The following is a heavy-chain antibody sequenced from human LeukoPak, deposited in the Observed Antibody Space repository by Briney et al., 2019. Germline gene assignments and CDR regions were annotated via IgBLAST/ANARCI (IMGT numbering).Heavy chain of an antibody. J-gene: IGHJ4*02. CDR3: ARGKSAWDY. D-gene: IGHD3-3*01. Sequence: PGRSLRLSCTTSGFTFGDYAMSWVRQAPGKGLEWVGFIRSKTYGGTTQYAASVKGRFTISRDDSKSIAYLQMNSLKTEDTAVYFCARGKSAWDYWGQGTLVTVSS. V-gene: IGHV3-49*04. CDR2: IRSKTYGGTT. CDR1: GFTFGDYA.